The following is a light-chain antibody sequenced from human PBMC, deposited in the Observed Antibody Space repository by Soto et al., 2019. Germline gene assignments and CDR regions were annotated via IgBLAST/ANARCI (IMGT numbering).Light chain of an antibody. J-gene: IGLJ7*01. V-gene: IGLV1-47*01. Sequence: QSMLTQPPSASGAPGQRVTISCSGSSSNIGSNYVYWYQQLPGTAPKHLIYTNNQRPSGVPDRFSGSKSGTSASLAISGLRSEDEADYYCAAWDDSLSGAVFGGGTQLTVL. CDR3: AAWDDSLSGAV. CDR2: TNN. CDR1: SSNIGSNY.